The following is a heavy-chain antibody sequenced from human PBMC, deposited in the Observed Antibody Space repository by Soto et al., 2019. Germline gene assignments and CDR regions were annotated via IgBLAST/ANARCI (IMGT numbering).Heavy chain of an antibody. CDR3: AEGRGVVNATGGFHI. Sequence: GGSLRLSCAASGFTFSSSSMNWVRQAPGKGLEWVSSISSNSLYIVYADSVKGRFTISRDNAKNSLYLQMNSLRADDTAMYYCAEGRGVVNATGGFHIWGQGTMVTVSS. D-gene: IGHD2-15*01. V-gene: IGHV3-21*01. J-gene: IGHJ3*02. CDR1: GFTFSSSS. CDR2: ISSNSLYI.